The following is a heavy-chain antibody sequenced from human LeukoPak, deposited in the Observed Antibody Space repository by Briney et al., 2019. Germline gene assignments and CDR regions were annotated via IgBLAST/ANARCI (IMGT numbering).Heavy chain of an antibody. V-gene: IGHV4-59*01. CDR1: GFTFSDYY. Sequence: GSLRLSCAASGFTFSDYYMSWIRQAPGKGLEWIGYIYYSGSTNYNPSLKSRVTISVDTSKNQFSLKLSSVTPADTAVYYCARGGYYGSGNDFRFDPWGQGTLVTVSS. D-gene: IGHD3-10*01. J-gene: IGHJ5*02. CDR2: IYYSGST. CDR3: ARGGYYGSGNDFRFDP.